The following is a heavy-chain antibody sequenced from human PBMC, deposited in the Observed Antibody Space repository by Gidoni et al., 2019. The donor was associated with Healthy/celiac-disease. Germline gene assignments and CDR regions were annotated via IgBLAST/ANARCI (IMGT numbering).Heavy chain of an antibody. CDR2: IWYDGSNK. CDR1: GFTLSSYG. V-gene: IGHV3-33*01. J-gene: IGHJ4*02. Sequence: QVQLVESGGGVVQPGRALRLACAASGFTLSSYGMHWVRQAPGKGLEWVAVIWYDGSNKYYADSVKGRFTISRDNSKNTLYLQMNSLRAEDTAVYYCARDNQFHFDYWGQGTLVTVSS. CDR3: ARDNQFHFDY. D-gene: IGHD2-2*01.